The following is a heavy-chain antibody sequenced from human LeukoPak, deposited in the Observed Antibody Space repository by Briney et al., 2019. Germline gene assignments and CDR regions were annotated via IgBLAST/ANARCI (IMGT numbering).Heavy chain of an antibody. V-gene: IGHV4-4*02. Sequence: PSETLSLTCAVSGGSISSSNWWSWVRQPPGKELEWIGEIYHSGSTNYNPSLKSRVTMSVDKSKNQFSLKLSSVTAADTAVYYCARGSGYFDLWGRGTLVTVSS. CDR2: IYHSGST. CDR3: ARGSGYFDL. CDR1: GGSISSSNW. J-gene: IGHJ2*01.